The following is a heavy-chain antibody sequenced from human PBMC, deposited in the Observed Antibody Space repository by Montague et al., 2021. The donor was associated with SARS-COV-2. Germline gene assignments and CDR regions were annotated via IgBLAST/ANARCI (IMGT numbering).Heavy chain of an antibody. CDR1: GGSFSGYY. Sequence: SETLSLTCTVSGGSFSGYYWSWIRQPPGKGLEWIGDINHSGNTNYNPSLKSRVTISVDTSKNQFSLKLSSVTAADTAVYYCARLSHMMWEAASDIWGQGTVVTVSS. J-gene: IGHJ3*02. V-gene: IGHV4-59*08. D-gene: IGHD1-26*01. CDR2: INHSGNT. CDR3: ARLSHMMWEAASDI.